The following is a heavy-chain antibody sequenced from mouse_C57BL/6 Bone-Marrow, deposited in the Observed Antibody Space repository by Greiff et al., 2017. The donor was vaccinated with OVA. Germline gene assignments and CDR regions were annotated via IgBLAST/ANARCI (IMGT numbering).Heavy chain of an antibody. CDR3: ARGGNYGSSYWFAY. D-gene: IGHD1-1*01. V-gene: IGHV1-64*01. CDR1: GYTFTSYW. CDR2: IHPNSGST. J-gene: IGHJ3*01. Sequence: QVQLQQPGAELVKPGASVKLSCKASGYTFTSYWMHWVKQRPGQGLEWIGMIHPNSGSTNYNEKFKSKATLTVDKSSSTAYMQLSSLTSEDSAVXYCARGGNYGSSYWFAYWGQGTLVTVSA.